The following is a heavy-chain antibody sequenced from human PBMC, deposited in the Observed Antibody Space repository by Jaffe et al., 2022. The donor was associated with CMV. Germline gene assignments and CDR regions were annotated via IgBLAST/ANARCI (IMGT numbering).Heavy chain of an antibody. D-gene: IGHD6-13*01. Sequence: QVQLVQSGAEVKKPGASVKVSCKASGYTFTSYGISWVRQAPGQGLEWMGWISAYNGNTNYAQKLQGRVTMTTDTSTSTAYMELRSLRSDDTAVYYCARVMKTGYSSSWYLNPHVHYYYYYMDVWGKGTTVTVSS. CDR3: ARVMKTGYSSSWYLNPHVHYYYYYMDV. V-gene: IGHV1-18*04. CDR2: ISAYNGNT. J-gene: IGHJ6*03. CDR1: GYTFTSYG.